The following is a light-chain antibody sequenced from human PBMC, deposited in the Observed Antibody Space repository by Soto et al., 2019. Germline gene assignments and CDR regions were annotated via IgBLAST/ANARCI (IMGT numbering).Light chain of an antibody. Sequence: QSVLTQPPSVSGAPGQRVTISCTGSTSNIGAGYDVHWYQQLPGTAPKLLIYVNINRPSGVPDRFSGSKSGTSASLAITGLQAEDEADYYCQSYDSSLSGWVFGGGTKLTV. CDR3: QSYDSSLSGWV. J-gene: IGLJ3*02. CDR1: TSNIGAGYD. V-gene: IGLV1-40*01. CDR2: VNI.